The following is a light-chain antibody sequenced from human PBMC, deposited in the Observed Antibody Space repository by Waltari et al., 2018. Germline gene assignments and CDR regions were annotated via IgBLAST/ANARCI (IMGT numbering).Light chain of an antibody. CDR3: NSRDSSGNHLKVV. CDR1: SLRSYY. J-gene: IGLJ2*01. Sequence: SSELTQDPAVSVALGQTVRITCQGYSLRSYYASCYQQKPGQAPVLVIYGKNNRPSGIPDRFSGSSSGNTASLTITGAQAEDEADYYCNSRDSSGNHLKVVFGGGTKLTVL. V-gene: IGLV3-19*01. CDR2: GKN.